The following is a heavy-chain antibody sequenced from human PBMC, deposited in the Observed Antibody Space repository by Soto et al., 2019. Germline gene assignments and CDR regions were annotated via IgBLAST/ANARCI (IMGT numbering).Heavy chain of an antibody. CDR3: AKGGVSWVPYYGSGSYYNKLGYFDY. Sequence: GGSLRLSCAASGFTFSSYGMHWVRQAPGKGLEWVAVISYDGSNKYYADSVKGRFTISRDNSKNTLYLQMNSLRAEDTAVYYCAKGGVSWVPYYGSGSYYNKLGYFDYWGQGTLVTVSS. CDR2: ISYDGSNK. CDR1: GFTFSSYG. D-gene: IGHD3-10*01. V-gene: IGHV3-30*18. J-gene: IGHJ4*02.